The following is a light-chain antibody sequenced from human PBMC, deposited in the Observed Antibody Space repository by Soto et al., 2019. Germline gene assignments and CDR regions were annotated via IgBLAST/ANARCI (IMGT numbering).Light chain of an antibody. CDR2: GAS. Sequence: EIVLTQSPGTLSLSPGDRATLSCRASPSVSSTFLAWYQQKPGQAPRVVIYGASTRATGIPDRFSGSGSGTDFTLTISRLEPEDFAVYYCQQYESSRTFGQGTKVEMK. CDR1: PSVSSTF. V-gene: IGKV3-20*01. CDR3: QQYESSRT. J-gene: IGKJ1*01.